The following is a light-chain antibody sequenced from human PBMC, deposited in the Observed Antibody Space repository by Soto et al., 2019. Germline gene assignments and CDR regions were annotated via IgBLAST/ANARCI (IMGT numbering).Light chain of an antibody. CDR1: QGISYY. V-gene: IGKV1-27*01. CDR2: SAS. J-gene: IGKJ1*01. CDR3: QKYNSAPPT. Sequence: DIQMTQSPSSLSASVGDRVTITCRASQGISYYLAWYQQQPGKVPRLLIYSASTLQSGVPSRFSGSGSGTDFTLTISSLQPEDVATYYCQKYNSAPPTFGQGTKVEVK.